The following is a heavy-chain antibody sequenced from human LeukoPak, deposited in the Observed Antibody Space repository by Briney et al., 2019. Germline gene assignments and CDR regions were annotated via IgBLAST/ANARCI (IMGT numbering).Heavy chain of an antibody. CDR2: ISDDGSNG. Sequence: GGSLRLSCAASGFTFSSYAMHWVRQAPGRGREWVTVISDDGSNGYYAGSVKGRFTISRDNSQNTLHVQMSSLRPEDTAVYYCVREVTGGSFDYWGQGTLVTVSS. V-gene: IGHV3-30*04. CDR3: VREVTGGSFDY. J-gene: IGHJ4*02. CDR1: GFTFSSYA. D-gene: IGHD2-8*02.